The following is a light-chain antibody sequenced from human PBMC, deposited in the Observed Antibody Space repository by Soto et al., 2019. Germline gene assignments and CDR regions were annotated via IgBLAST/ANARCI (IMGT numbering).Light chain of an antibody. CDR2: RAS. V-gene: IGKV3-15*01. CDR3: QQYSTWPPRYT. Sequence: EIVMTQSPATLSVPPGGRATLSCRASQSVSSYLAWYQQRPGQPPRLLIYRASTRATGIPARFSGSGSGTEFSLPISSLQSEDFAFYYCQQYSTWPPRYTFGQGTKLEI. CDR1: QSVSSY. J-gene: IGKJ2*01.